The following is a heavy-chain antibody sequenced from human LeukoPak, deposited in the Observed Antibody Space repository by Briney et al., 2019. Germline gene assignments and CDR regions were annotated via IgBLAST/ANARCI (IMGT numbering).Heavy chain of an antibody. CDR3: ARHRGYFYDELDY. D-gene: IGHD2/OR15-2a*01. Sequence: GGSLRLSCVAYGYPFSSYSMNWICQAPGKGLEWVSYISVSGGVRSYADSVKGRFTIFRDDARNSLYLQMNSLKDEDVAVYCCARHRGYFYDELDYWGQGTLGTVSS. CDR2: ISVSGGVR. CDR1: GYPFSSYS. J-gene: IGHJ4*02. V-gene: IGHV3-48*02.